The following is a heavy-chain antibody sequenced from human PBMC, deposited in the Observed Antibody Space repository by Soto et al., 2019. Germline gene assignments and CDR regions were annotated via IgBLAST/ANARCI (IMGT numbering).Heavy chain of an antibody. CDR3: ARESIGCGGDCLDY. Sequence: PGGSLRLSCAVSGFTFGNYEWSWVRQAPGKGLEWISYIDTSGDAMFYADSVKGRFTVSRDNTMSSLYLQMNSLRAEDTAAYYCARESIGCGGDCLDYWGQGTLVTVSS. V-gene: IGHV3-48*03. CDR2: IDTSGDAM. J-gene: IGHJ4*02. CDR1: GFTFGNYE. D-gene: IGHD2-21*01.